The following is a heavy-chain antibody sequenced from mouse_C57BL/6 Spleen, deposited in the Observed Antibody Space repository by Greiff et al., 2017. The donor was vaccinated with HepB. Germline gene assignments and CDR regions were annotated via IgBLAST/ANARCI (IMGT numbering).Heavy chain of an antibody. V-gene: IGHV5-17*01. CDR1: GFTFSDYG. CDR3: ARRATGRGWYFDV. CDR2: ISSGSSTI. Sequence: EVKVVESGGGLVKPGGSLKLSCAASGFTFSDYGMHWVRQAPEKGLEWVAYISSGSSTICYADTVKGRFTISRDNAKNTLFLQMTSLRSEDTAMYHCARRATGRGWYFDVWGTGTTVTVSS. J-gene: IGHJ1*03. D-gene: IGHD4-1*02.